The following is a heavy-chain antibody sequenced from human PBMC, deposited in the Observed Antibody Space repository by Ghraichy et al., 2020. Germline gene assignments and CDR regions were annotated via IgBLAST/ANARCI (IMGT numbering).Heavy chain of an antibody. V-gene: IGHV4-30-2*01. CDR3: ARDALGAAGATYADYGGNWGVHDHYFDY. J-gene: IGHJ4*02. D-gene: IGHD4-23*01. CDR1: GGSISSGGYS. CDR2: IYHSGST. Sequence: SETLSLTCAVSGGSISSGGYSWSWIRQPPGKGLEWIGYIYHSGSTYYNPSLKSRVTISVDRSKNQFSLKLSSVTAADTAVYYCARDALGAAGATYADYGGNWGVHDHYFDYWGQGTLVTVSS.